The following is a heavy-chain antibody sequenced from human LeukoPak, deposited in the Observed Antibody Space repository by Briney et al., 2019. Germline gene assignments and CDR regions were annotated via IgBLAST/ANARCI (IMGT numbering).Heavy chain of an antibody. V-gene: IGHV3-30-3*01. Sequence: PGGSLRLSCAASGFTFSSYALHWVRQAPGKGLEWVAVISSDGSKKDYADSVRGRFTISRDNSKNTLNLQVDSLRVEDTAVYYCARIYGRSGYYYFDCWGQGTLVTVSS. D-gene: IGHD3-22*01. CDR3: ARIYGRSGYYYFDC. J-gene: IGHJ4*02. CDR1: GFTFSSYA. CDR2: ISSDGSKK.